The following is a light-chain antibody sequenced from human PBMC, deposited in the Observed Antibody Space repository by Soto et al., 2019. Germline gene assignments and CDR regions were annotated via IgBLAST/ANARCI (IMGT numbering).Light chain of an antibody. CDR1: QSISNW. CDR3: QQYNSYSPWT. Sequence: DIQMTQSPSTLSASIGDRVTITCRASQSISNWLAWLQQKPGKAPKVLIFDASNLGSGVPSRFSGSGSGTGFTLTISSLQPGDFGNYYCQQYNSYSPWTFGQGTKV. CDR2: DAS. V-gene: IGKV1-5*01. J-gene: IGKJ1*01.